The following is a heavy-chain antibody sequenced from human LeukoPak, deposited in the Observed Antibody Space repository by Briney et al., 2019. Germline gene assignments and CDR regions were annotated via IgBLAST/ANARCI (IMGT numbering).Heavy chain of an antibody. V-gene: IGHV1-18*01. CDR3: ARDTSNGARYYFDY. CDR2: ISAYNGNT. CDR1: GYTFTSYG. J-gene: IGHJ4*01. Sequence: ATVSVSCKASGYTFTSYGISWVRQAPGQGLEWMGWISAYNGNTNYAQKLQGRDTMTTDTSTSTAYMELRSLRSDATAVYYCARDTSNGARYYFDYWGQGTLVTVSS. D-gene: IGHD6-6*01.